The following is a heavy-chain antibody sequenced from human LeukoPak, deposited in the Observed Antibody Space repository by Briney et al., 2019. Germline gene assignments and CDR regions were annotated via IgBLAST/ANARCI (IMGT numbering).Heavy chain of an antibody. CDR1: GFTFSSFS. CDR3: ARKVSNGEVDY. D-gene: IGHD4-17*01. CDR2: LSSSSYYI. Sequence: GGSLRLSCAASGFTFSSFSMNWVRQAPGKGLEWVSSLSSSSYYIYYADSVKGRFTISRDNAKNSLYLQMNSLRAEDTAVYYCARKVSNGEVDYWGQGTLVTVSS. J-gene: IGHJ4*02. V-gene: IGHV3-21*01.